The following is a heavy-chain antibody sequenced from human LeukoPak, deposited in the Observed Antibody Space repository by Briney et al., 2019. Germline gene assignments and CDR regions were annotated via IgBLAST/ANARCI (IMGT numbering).Heavy chain of an antibody. CDR3: ARAEYSSGWYPYYFDY. CDR2: IKQDGSEN. CDR1: GFTFSGYW. D-gene: IGHD6-19*01. J-gene: IGHJ4*02. Sequence: GGSLRLSCAASGFTFSGYWMTWVRQAPGKGLEWVANIKQDGSENYYVDSVKGRFTISRDNAKNSLYLQMNSLRAEDTAVYYCARAEYSSGWYPYYFDYWGQGTLVTVSS. V-gene: IGHV3-7*01.